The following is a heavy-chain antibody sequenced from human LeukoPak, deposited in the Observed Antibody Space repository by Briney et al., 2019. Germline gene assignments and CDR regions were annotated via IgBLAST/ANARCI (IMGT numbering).Heavy chain of an antibody. Sequence: GGSLRLSCAASGFTFSSYSMNWARPAPGRGREWGSYISSSSSTIYYADSVKGRFTISRDNAKNSLYLQMNSLRAEATGVYYCARDLRDYGGYYYYMDVWGKGTTVTVSS. V-gene: IGHV3-48*01. CDR3: ARDLRDYGGYYYYMDV. J-gene: IGHJ6*03. CDR1: GFTFSSYS. D-gene: IGHD4-17*01. CDR2: ISSSSSTI.